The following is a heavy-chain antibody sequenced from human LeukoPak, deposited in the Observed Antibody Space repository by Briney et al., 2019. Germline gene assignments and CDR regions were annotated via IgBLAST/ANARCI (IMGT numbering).Heavy chain of an antibody. CDR3: AKQGRRGYSYARSYYFDC. CDR2: ISGSGGST. CDR1: GFTFSSYE. Sequence: GGSLRLSCAASGFTFSSYEMNWVRQAPGKGLEWVSAISGSGGSTYYADSVKGRFTISRDNSKNTLYLQMNSLRGEDTAVYYCAKQGRRGYSYARSYYFDCWGQGTLVTVSS. J-gene: IGHJ4*02. D-gene: IGHD5-18*01. V-gene: IGHV3-23*01.